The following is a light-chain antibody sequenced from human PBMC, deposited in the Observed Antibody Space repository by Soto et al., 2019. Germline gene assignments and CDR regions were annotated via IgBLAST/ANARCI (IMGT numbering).Light chain of an antibody. V-gene: IGKV3-11*01. J-gene: IGKJ4*01. CDR1: QDVGKF. Sequence: EVVLTQSPDTLSLSPGERATLSCRASQDVGKFLVWYQQKPGLSPSLVIYETSKRATDIPDRFSGSGSGTDLTLTINPLEPEDVSVYYSQQRKNWPLTFGRGTKV. CDR2: ETS. CDR3: QQRKNWPLT.